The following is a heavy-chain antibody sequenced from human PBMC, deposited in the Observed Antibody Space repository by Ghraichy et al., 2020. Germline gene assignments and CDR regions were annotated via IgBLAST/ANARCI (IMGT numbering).Heavy chain of an antibody. CDR1: GGSISSSSYY. CDR2: IYYSGST. CDR3: ASRGGVGYNYYYYYYMDG. V-gene: IGHV4-39*01. Sequence: SETLSLTCTVSGGSISSSSYYWGWIRQPPGKGLEWIGSIYYSGSTYYNPTLKSRVTISVDTSKNQFSLKLSSVTAADTAVYYCASRGGVGYNYYYYYYMDGWGKGTTVTVSS. D-gene: IGHD5-24*01. J-gene: IGHJ6*03.